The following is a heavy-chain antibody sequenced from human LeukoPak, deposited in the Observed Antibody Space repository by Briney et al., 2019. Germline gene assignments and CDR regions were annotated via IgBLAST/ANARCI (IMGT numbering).Heavy chain of an antibody. V-gene: IGHV4-59*01. D-gene: IGHD3-10*01. CDR2: IYYSGST. Sequence: PSETLSLTCTVSGGSISSYYWSWIRQPPGKGLEWIGYIYYSGSTNYNPSLKSQVTISVDTSKNQFSLKLSSVTAADTAVYYCARAYGSGSAAFDYWGQGTLVTVSS. CDR1: GGSISSYY. J-gene: IGHJ4*02. CDR3: ARAYGSGSAAFDY.